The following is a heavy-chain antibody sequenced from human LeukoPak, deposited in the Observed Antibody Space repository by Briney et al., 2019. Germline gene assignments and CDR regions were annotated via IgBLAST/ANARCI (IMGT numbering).Heavy chain of an antibody. D-gene: IGHD3-10*01. V-gene: IGHV4-34*01. Sequence: NPSETLSLTCAVYGGSFSGYYWSWIRQPPGKGLEWIGEINHGGSTNYNPSLKSRVTISLDTSKNQFSLKLSSVTAADTAVYYCARGITMVRGVTRGNWFDPWGQGTLVTVSS. CDR2: INHGGST. J-gene: IGHJ5*02. CDR1: GGSFSGYY. CDR3: ARGITMVRGVTRGNWFDP.